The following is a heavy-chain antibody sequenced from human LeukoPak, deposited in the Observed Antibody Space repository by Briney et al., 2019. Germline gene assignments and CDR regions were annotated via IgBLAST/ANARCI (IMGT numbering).Heavy chain of an antibody. J-gene: IGHJ6*03. Sequence: SETLSLTCIVSGYSISSGYYWGWIRQPPGKGLEWIGTIYRSGSTYSNPSLRGRVTISVDTSKNQFSLKLSSVTAADTAVYYCARTGAGYYYYSMDVWGKGTTVTVSS. CDR1: GYSISSGYY. D-gene: IGHD1-26*01. V-gene: IGHV4-38-2*02. CDR2: IYRSGST. CDR3: ARTGAGYYYYSMDV.